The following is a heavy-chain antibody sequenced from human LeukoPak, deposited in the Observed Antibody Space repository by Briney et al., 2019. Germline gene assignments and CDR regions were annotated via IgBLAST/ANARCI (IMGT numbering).Heavy chain of an antibody. CDR2: IIPIFGTA. D-gene: IGHD6-6*01. CDR3: ARGSFVHGSSSSDWPWFDP. J-gene: IGHJ5*02. CDR1: GGTFSSYA. Sequence: SVKVSCKASGGTFSSYAISWVRQAPGQGLGWMGGIIPIFGTANYAQKFQGRVTITADKSTSTAYMELSSLRSEDTAVYYCARGSFVHGSSSSDWPWFDPWGQGTLVTVSS. V-gene: IGHV1-69*06.